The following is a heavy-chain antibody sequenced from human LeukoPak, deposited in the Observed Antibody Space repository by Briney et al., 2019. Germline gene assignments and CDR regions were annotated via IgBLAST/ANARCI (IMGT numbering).Heavy chain of an antibody. CDR2: IYYSGST. D-gene: IGHD4-17*01. CDR3: AREKSTVTTGEFDY. J-gene: IGHJ4*02. CDR1: GGSISSSSYY. Sequence: SETLSLTCTVSGGSISSSSYYWGWIRQPPGKGLEWIGSIYYSGSTYYNPSLKSRVTISVDTSKNQFSLKLSSVTAADTAVYYCAREKSTVTTGEFDYWGQGTLVTVSS. V-gene: IGHV4-39*07.